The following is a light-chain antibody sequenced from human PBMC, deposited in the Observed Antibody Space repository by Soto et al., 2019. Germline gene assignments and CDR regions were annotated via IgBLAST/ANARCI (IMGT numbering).Light chain of an antibody. CDR1: SSDVGGYNY. Sequence: QSALTQPPSASGSPGQSVTISCTGTSSDVGGYNYVSWYQQHPGKAPKLMTYEVNKRPSGVPDRFSGSKSGNTASLTVSGLQAEDEADYYCSSYAGSNNWIFGGGTKLTV. J-gene: IGLJ2*01. V-gene: IGLV2-8*01. CDR3: SSYAGSNNWI. CDR2: EVN.